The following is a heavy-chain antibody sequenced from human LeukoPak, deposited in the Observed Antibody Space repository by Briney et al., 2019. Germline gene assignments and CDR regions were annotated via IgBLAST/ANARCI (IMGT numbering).Heavy chain of an antibody. V-gene: IGHV3-23*01. CDR1: GFTFTSYA. Sequence: PGGSLRLSCAASGFTFTSYAMSWVRQAPGKGLEWVSAISGSGGSTYYADSVKGRFTISRDNSKNTLYLQMNSLRAEDTAVYYCAKTFTFYDSSDPIYWDHGTLVTVSS. D-gene: IGHD3-22*01. CDR3: AKTFTFYDSSDPIY. J-gene: IGHJ4*01. CDR2: ISGSGGST.